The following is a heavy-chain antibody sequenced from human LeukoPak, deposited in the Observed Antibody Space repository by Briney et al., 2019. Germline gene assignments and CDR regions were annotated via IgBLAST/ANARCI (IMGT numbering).Heavy chain of an antibody. D-gene: IGHD6-19*01. V-gene: IGHV3-53*01. Sequence: GGSLRLSCAASGFTVSSNYMSWVRQAPGKGLEWVSVIYSGGSAYYADSVKGRFTISRDNFKNTLHLQMNSLRAEDTAVCYCARDRGSSSGWYAFDYWGQGTLVTVSS. CDR2: IYSGGSA. J-gene: IGHJ4*02. CDR3: ARDRGSSSGWYAFDY. CDR1: GFTVSSNY.